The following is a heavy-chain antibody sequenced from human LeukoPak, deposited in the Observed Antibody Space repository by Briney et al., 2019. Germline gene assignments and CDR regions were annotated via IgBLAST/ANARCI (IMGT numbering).Heavy chain of an antibody. Sequence: GGSLRLSCAASGFTFTNAWMNWVRQAPGKGLEWVGRIKSKTDSETTDYAAPVKGRFTISRDDSKNTLYLQMNSLKTEDTAVYYCTRPSYDSSVSGVVYWGQGTLVTVSS. CDR2: IKSKTDSETT. CDR3: TRPSYDSSVSGVVY. V-gene: IGHV3-15*07. D-gene: IGHD3-22*01. CDR1: GFTFTNAW. J-gene: IGHJ4*02.